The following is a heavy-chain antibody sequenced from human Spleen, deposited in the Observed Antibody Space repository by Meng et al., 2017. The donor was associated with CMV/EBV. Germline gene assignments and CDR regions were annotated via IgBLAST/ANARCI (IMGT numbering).Heavy chain of an antibody. CDR1: GFTFSDYA. J-gene: IGHJ1*01. CDR3: AKASVSVAGWGYFQH. D-gene: IGHD1-26*01. CDR2: VSGSGVLT. Sequence: GESLKISCAASGFTFSDYAMNWVRQAPGKELEWVASVSGSGVLTYYADSVKGRFTISRDNSKNTLYLQMNSLGVEDTAIYYCAKASVSVAGWGYFQHWGLGTLVTVSS. V-gene: IGHV3-23*01.